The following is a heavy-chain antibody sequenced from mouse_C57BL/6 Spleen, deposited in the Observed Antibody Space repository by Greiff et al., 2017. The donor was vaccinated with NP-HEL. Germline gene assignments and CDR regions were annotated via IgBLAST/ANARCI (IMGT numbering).Heavy chain of an antibody. D-gene: IGHD3-3*01. CDR3: ARSELGYYYAMDY. CDR2: IDPSDSYT. Sequence: QVQLQQPGAELVKPGASVKLSCKASGYTFTSYWMQWVKQRPGQGLEWIGEIDPSDSYTNYNQKFKGKATLTVDTSSSTAYMQLSSLTSEDSAVYYCARSELGYYYAMDYWGQGTSVTVSS. J-gene: IGHJ4*01. V-gene: IGHV1-50*01. CDR1: GYTFTSYW.